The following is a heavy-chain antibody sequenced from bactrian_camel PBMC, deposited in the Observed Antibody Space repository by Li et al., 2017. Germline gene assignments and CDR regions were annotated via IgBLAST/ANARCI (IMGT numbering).Heavy chain of an antibody. CDR1: GFTFSSSQ. CDR2: IYPDSSK. V-gene: IGHV3S10*01. CDR3: ATNGGKY. Sequence: VQLVESGGDLVQPGGSLHLSCAASGFTFSSSQMSWVRQAPGKGLEWLSGIYPDSSKSYGDSVKGRFIISRDNAKNTVYLQMNMVKSEDTALYYCATNGGKYWGQGTQVTVS. J-gene: IGHJ4*01.